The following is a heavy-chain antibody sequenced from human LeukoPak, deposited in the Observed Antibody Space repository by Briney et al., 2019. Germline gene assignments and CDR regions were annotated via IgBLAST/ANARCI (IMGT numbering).Heavy chain of an antibody. CDR1: GDSVSSNSAA. J-gene: IGHJ6*02. V-gene: IGHV6-1*01. CDR2: TYYRSKWYN. D-gene: IGHD6-13*01. Sequence: SQTLSLTCAISGDSVSSNSAAWNWIRQSPSRGLEWLGRTYYRSKWYNDYAVSVKSRITINPDTSKNQFSLQLNSVTPEDTAVYYCARDVSLIAAADPYYYYYCMDVWGQGTTVTVSS. CDR3: ARDVSLIAAADPYYYYYCMDV.